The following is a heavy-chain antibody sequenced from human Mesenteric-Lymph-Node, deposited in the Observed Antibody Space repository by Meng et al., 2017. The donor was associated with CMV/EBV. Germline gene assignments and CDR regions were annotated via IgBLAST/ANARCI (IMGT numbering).Heavy chain of an antibody. J-gene: IGHJ4*02. CDR3: ARDRDTDWYSPFDY. Sequence: QVQLVQFGAEGKKPGASVRGSCKASGYTFIDYYINWVRQAPGQGLEWMGRINPETGGRSYAQNFQGRVTMTRDTSINTAYMEVNRLNSDDTAMYYCARDRDTDWYSPFDYWGPGTLVTVSS. D-gene: IGHD3-9*01. V-gene: IGHV1-2*06. CDR2: INPETGGR. CDR1: GYTFIDYY.